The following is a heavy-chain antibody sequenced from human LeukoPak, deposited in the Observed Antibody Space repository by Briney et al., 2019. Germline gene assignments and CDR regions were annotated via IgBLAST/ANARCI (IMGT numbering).Heavy chain of an antibody. J-gene: IGHJ4*02. CDR1: GGSISSYY. CDR3: ARLGYSSGFDY. V-gene: IGHV4-59*08. D-gene: IGHD6-19*01. CDR2: IYYSGST. Sequence: SETLSLTCTVSGGSISSYYWSWIRQPPGKGLEWIGYIYYSGSTNYNPSLKSRVTISVDTSKNQFSLKLSSVAAADTAVYYCARLGYSSGFDYWGQGTLVTVSS.